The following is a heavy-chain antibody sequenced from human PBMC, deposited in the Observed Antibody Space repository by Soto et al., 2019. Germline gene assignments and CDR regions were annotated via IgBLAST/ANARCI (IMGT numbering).Heavy chain of an antibody. CDR2: ISWNSGSI. D-gene: IGHD5-12*01. CDR3: AKEMGYDVSPLGDFDY. J-gene: IGHJ4*02. V-gene: IGHV3-9*01. CDR1: GFTFDDYA. Sequence: EVQLVESGGGLVQPGRSLRLSCAASGFTFDDYAMHWVRQAPGKGLEWVSGISWNSGSIGYADSVKGRFTISRDNAKNSLYLQMNSLSSEDTALYYCAKEMGYDVSPLGDFDYWGQGTLVTVSS.